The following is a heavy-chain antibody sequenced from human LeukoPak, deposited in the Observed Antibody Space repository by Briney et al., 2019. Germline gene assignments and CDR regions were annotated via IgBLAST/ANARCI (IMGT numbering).Heavy chain of an antibody. D-gene: IGHD3-16*01. V-gene: IGHV4-31*03. CDR2: IYYSGGT. CDR3: AREGGKDFDY. J-gene: IGHJ4*02. CDR1: GGSISSGGYY. Sequence: PSETLSLTCTVSGGSISSGGYYWSWIRQHPGKGLEWIGYIYYSGGTYYNPSLKSRVTISVDTSKIQFSLKLSSVTAADTAVYYCAREGGKDFDYWGQGTLVTVSS.